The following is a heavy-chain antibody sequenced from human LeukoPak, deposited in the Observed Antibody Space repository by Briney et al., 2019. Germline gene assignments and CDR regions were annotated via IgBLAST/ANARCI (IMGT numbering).Heavy chain of an antibody. J-gene: IGHJ5*02. CDR1: GGSISSYY. D-gene: IGHD1-26*01. Sequence: SETLSLTCTVSGGSISSYYWSWIRQPAGKGLEWIGRIYTSGSTNYNPSLKSRVTMSVDTSKNQFSLKLSSVTAADTAVYYCARVLVTAWELSNWFDPWGQGTLVTVSS. CDR3: ARVLVTAWELSNWFDP. CDR2: IYTSGST. V-gene: IGHV4-4*07.